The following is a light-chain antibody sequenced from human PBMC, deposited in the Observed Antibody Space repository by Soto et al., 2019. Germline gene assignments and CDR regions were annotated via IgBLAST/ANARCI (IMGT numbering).Light chain of an antibody. CDR3: QVWDSSSDHHVV. CDR2: DDN. Sequence: SYELTQPPSVSVAPGQTARITCGGDNIGSESVHWYQQRPGQAPVLVVYDDNHRPAGIPERVSGSNSGNTATLTISRVEAGDEADYYCQVWDSSSDHHVVFGGGTKLTVL. V-gene: IGLV3-21*02. J-gene: IGLJ2*01. CDR1: NIGSES.